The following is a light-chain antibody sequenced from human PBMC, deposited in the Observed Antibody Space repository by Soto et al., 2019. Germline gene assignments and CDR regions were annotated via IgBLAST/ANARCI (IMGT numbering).Light chain of an antibody. V-gene: IGKV3-11*01. CDR1: QSVSSY. CDR2: DAS. J-gene: IGKJ2*01. CDR3: QKRSNWPMYT. Sequence: EIVLTQSPATLSLSPGERATLSCRASQSVSSYLAWYQQKHGQAPRLLIYDASNRATGIPARFSGSGSGTDLTLTISSLEPEDFAVYYCQKRSNWPMYTFGQGTKLEIK.